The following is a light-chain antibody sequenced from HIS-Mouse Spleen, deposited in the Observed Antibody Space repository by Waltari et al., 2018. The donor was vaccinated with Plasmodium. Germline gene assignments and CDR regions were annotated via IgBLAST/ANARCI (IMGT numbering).Light chain of an antibody. V-gene: IGLV3-10*01. Sequence: SYELTQPPSVSVSPGQTARITCSGDALPKKYAYWYQQKSGQAPVLVIYEDSKRPSGIPERCSGCSSGTIATLTISGAQVEDEADYYCYSTDSSGNHRVFGGGTKLTVL. CDR3: YSTDSSGNHRV. J-gene: IGLJ3*02. CDR1: ALPKKY. CDR2: EDS.